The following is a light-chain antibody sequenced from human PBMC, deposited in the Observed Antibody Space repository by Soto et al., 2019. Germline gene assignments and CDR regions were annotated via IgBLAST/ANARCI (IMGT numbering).Light chain of an antibody. CDR1: QSVSSY. CDR2: GAS. V-gene: IGKV3-20*01. J-gene: IGKJ1*01. Sequence: EIVLTQSPGTLSLSPGERATLSCRASQSVSSYLAWYQQKPGQDPRLLIYGASSRATGIPDRFSGSGSGRDFTLTISRLEAEDVAVYYCQQYGSQSRTFGQGTKVEIK. CDR3: QQYGSQSRT.